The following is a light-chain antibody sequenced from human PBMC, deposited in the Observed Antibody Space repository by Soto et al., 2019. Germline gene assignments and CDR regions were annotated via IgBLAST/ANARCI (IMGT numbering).Light chain of an antibody. V-gene: IGKV3-15*01. CDR2: GTS. CDR3: HQYNFWPT. CDR1: QSVSDN. Sequence: IVLTQSPGTLSLSPGGRASLSCRASQSVSDNQLAWYQQKTGQAPRLLIYGTSTRATGIPARFSGSGSGTEFTLTISSLQSEDFAVYYCHQYNFWPTFGQGTKVDIK. J-gene: IGKJ1*01.